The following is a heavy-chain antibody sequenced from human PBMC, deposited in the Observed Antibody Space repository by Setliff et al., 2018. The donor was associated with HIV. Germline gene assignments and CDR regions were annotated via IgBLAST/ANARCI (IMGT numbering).Heavy chain of an antibody. V-gene: IGHV4-59*08. CDR2: VYHGGST. CDR3: ARLRSELGVFDY. J-gene: IGHJ4*02. Sequence: SETLSLTCTVSGGSISSDYWSWIRQPPGKGLEWIGYVYHGGSTNYNPSLKSRVTISVDTSKNQFSMKLRSVTAADTAVYYCARLRSELGVFDYWVQGTLVTVSS. CDR1: GGSISSDY. D-gene: IGHD1-26*01.